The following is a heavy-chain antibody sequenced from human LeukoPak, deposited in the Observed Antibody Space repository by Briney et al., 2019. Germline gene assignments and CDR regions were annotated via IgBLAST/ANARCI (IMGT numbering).Heavy chain of an antibody. CDR2: ITGSGGST. V-gene: IGHV3-23*01. Sequence: GSLRLSRAASGFTFSSYGMSWVRQAPGKGLEWVSAITGSGGSTYYADSVKGRFTISRDNSKNTLYLQMNSLRAEDTAVYYCAKLLMAMVRGVDIDCWGQGTLVTVSS. CDR3: AKLLMAMVRGVDIDC. CDR1: GFTFSSYG. J-gene: IGHJ4*02. D-gene: IGHD3-10*01.